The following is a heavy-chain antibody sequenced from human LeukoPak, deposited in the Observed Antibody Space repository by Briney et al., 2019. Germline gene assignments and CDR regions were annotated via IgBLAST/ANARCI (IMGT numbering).Heavy chain of an antibody. CDR1: GFTFSSYW. CDR3: ARGRMAANAFDI. D-gene: IGHD5-24*01. J-gene: IGHJ3*02. Sequence: GGTLRLSCAASGFTFSSYWMHWVRQAPGKGLVWVSRINSDGSRTTYADSVKGRFTISRDNAKNTLYLQMNSLRAEDTAVYYCARGRMAANAFDIWGQGTMVTVSS. V-gene: IGHV3-74*01. CDR2: INSDGSRT.